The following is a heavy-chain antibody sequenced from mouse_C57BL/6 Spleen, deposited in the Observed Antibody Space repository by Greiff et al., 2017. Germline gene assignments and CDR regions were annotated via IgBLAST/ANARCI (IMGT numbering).Heavy chain of an antibody. D-gene: IGHD1-1*01. Sequence: QVQLQQSGPELVKPGASVKISCKASGFAFSSSWINWVKQRPGKGLEWIGRIYPGDGDTNYNGKFKGKATLTADKSSSTAYMQLSSLTSEDSAVYFCARTGSTDFDYWGQGTTLTVSS. CDR3: ARTGSTDFDY. CDR1: GFAFSSSW. V-gene: IGHV1-80*01. J-gene: IGHJ2*01. CDR2: IYPGDGDT.